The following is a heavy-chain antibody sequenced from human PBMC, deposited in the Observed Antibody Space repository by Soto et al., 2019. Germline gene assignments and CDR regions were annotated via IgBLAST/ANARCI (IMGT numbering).Heavy chain of an antibody. J-gene: IGHJ4*02. V-gene: IGHV3-21*01. D-gene: IGHD3-22*01. CDR2: ISSSSSYI. CDR3: ARDPQEFYYDSSGYYYGGVLDY. Sequence: EVQLVESGGGLVKPGGSLRLSCAASGFTFSSYSMNWVRQAPGKGLEWVSSISSSSSYIYYADSVKGRFTISRDNAKKSLFLQRNSLRGEDTDVYYCARDPQEFYYDSSGYYYGGVLDYWGQGTLVTDSS. CDR1: GFTFSSYS.